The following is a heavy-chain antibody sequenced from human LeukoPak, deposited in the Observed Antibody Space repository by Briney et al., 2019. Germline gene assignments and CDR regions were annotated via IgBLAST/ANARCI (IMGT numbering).Heavy chain of an antibody. J-gene: IGHJ4*02. V-gene: IGHV4-61*01. D-gene: IGHD3-16*01. CDR1: GASINSGTYY. Sequence: SQTLSLTCTVSGASINSGTYYWSWIRQPPGKGLEWIGYIDYSGSTKYNPSLKSRVTISVDTSNNQFSLKLSSVTATDTAVYYCARLNGGSWGQGTLVTVSS. CDR2: IDYSGST. CDR3: ARLNGGS.